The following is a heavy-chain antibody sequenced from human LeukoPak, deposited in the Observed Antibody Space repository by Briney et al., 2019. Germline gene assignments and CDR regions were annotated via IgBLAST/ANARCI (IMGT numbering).Heavy chain of an antibody. D-gene: IGHD6-19*01. J-gene: IGHJ4*02. CDR2: ISSSSGHI. CDR3: ARDPGTVADPYFDY. V-gene: IGHV3-21*01. CDR1: GFTFSSYN. Sequence: GGSLRLSCAASGFTFSSYNMNWVRQPPGKGLEWVSSISSSSGHIHYADSVKGRFTISRDNANNSLYLQMNSLRDVDTAVYYCARDPGTVADPYFDYWGQGSLVIVSS.